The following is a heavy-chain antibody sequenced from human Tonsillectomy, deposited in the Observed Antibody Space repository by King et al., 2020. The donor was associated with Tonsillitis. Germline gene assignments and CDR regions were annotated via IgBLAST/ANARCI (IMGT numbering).Heavy chain of an antibody. CDR3: NSGRDFGHGMDV. J-gene: IGHJ6*02. CDR1: GFTFGDYT. V-gene: IGHV3-49*03. Sequence: QLVQSGGGFVQPGRSLRLSCTASGFTFGDYTMSWFRQAPGKGLEWVGFIRSKAYGGTTEYAASVKGRFTISRDDSKSNAYLQMNSRKTADTALYYCNSGRDFGHGMDVWGQGTTVTVSS. D-gene: IGHD3-3*01. CDR2: IRSKAYGGTT.